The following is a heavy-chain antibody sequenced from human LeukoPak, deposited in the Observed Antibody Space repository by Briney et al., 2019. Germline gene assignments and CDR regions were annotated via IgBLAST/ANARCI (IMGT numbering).Heavy chain of an antibody. V-gene: IGHV3-20*04. J-gene: IGHJ4*02. CDR1: GFTFDDYG. CDR2: INWNGGST. D-gene: IGHD1-26*01. Sequence: GGSLRLSCATSGFTFDDYGMSWVRQAPGRGLEWVSGINWNGGSTGYADSVKGRFTISRDNAKNSLYLQMNSLRAEDTALYYCARPQTYSGGYYYFDYWGQGTLVTVSS. CDR3: ARPQTYSGGYYYFDY.